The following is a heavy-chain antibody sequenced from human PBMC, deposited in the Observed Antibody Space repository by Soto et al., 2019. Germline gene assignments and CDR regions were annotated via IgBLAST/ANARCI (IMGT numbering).Heavy chain of an antibody. J-gene: IGHJ5*02. CDR1: GFTFSTYD. CDR3: TTARRDGYNS. D-gene: IGHD5-12*01. Sequence: GGSLRLSCTASGFTFSTYDMSRVRQAPGKGLEWVSGITAGGINSYYAAPVKGRFTISRDDSKNTLYLQMNSLKTEDTAVYYCTTARRDGYNSWGQGTLVTAPQ. V-gene: IGHV3-23*01. CDR2: ITAGGINS.